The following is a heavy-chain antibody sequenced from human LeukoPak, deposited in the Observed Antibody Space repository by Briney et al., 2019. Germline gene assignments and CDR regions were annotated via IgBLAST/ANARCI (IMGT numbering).Heavy chain of an antibody. V-gene: IGHV5-51*01. CDR2: IYPGDSDT. D-gene: IGHD2/OR15-2a*01. CDR1: GYSFTSYW. Sequence: GESLKISCKGSGYSFTSYWIGWVRQMPGKGLEWMGIIYPGDSDTRYSPSFQGQVTISADKSISTAYLQWSSLKASDTAMYYCARRLGGGLLSVAFDIWGQGTMVTVSS. CDR3: ARRLGGGLLSVAFDI. J-gene: IGHJ3*02.